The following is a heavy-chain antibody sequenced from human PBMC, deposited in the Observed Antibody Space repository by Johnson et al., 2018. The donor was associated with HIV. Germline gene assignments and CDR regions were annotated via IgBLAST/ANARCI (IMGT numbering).Heavy chain of an antibody. CDR1: GFTFSDYY. J-gene: IGHJ3*02. D-gene: IGHD5-12*01. Sequence: QVQLVESGGGLVQPGGSLRLSCAASGFTFSDYYMNWIRQAPGKGLDWVAVISYDGSNKYYADSVKGRFTISRDNSKNTLYLQMNSLRAEDTAVYYCAKEPRPGIVATDDAFDIWGQGTMVTVSS. V-gene: IGHV3-30*18. CDR3: AKEPRPGIVATDDAFDI. CDR2: ISYDGSNK.